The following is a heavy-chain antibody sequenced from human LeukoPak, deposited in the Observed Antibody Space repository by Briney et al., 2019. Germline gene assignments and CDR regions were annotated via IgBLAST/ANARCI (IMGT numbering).Heavy chain of an antibody. Sequence: ASVKVSCKASGYTFTSYGISWVRQAPGQGLEWMGWISAYNGNTNYAQKLQGRVTMTTDTSTSTAYMELRSLRSDDTAVYYCARSPRDQLLMGSYYYYYGMDVWGQGTTVTVSS. D-gene: IGHD2-2*01. V-gene: IGHV1-18*01. J-gene: IGHJ6*02. CDR2: ISAYNGNT. CDR3: ARSPRDQLLMGSYYYYYGMDV. CDR1: GYTFTSYG.